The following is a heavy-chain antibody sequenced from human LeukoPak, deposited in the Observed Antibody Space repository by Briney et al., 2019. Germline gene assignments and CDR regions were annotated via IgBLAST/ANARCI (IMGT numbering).Heavy chain of an antibody. CDR3: ARDVADFWSGYYDSYGMDV. J-gene: IGHJ6*02. CDR2: IYTSGST. Sequence: PSETLSLTCTVSGGSISSYYWSWIRQPAGKGLEWIGRIYTSGSTNYNPSLKSRVTMSVDTSKNQFSLKLSSATAADTAVYYCARDVADFWSGYYDSYGMDVWGQGTTVTVSS. D-gene: IGHD3-3*01. CDR1: GGSISSYY. V-gene: IGHV4-4*07.